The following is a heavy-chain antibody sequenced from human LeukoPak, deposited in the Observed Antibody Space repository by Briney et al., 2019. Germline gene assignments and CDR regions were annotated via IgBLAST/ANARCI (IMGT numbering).Heavy chain of an antibody. CDR3: AREGGDPRWLDP. V-gene: IGHV4-39*07. CDR1: GGSVSSGGYY. D-gene: IGHD6-25*01. J-gene: IGHJ5*02. Sequence: SETLSLTCTVSGGSVSSGGYYWGWIRQPPGKGLEWIGTIYYSGSTYYDPSLKSRVTISVDTSKNQFSLNLTSVTAADTAVYSCAREGGDPRWLDPWGQGTLVTVSS. CDR2: IYYSGST.